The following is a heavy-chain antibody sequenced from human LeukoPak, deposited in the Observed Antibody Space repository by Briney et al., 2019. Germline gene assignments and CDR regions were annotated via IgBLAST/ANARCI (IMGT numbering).Heavy chain of an antibody. D-gene: IGHD3-10*01. CDR2: IYTSGST. Sequence: PSETLSLTCTVSGGSISSDNYYWSWIRQPAGKGLEWIGRIYTSGSTNYHPSLKSRVTISVDTSKNQFSLKLSSVIAADTAVYYCARGRSPRLWFGESHYYFYYMDIWGKGTTVTISS. CDR1: GGSISSDNYY. J-gene: IGHJ6*03. CDR3: ARGRSPRLWFGESHYYFYYMDI. V-gene: IGHV4-61*02.